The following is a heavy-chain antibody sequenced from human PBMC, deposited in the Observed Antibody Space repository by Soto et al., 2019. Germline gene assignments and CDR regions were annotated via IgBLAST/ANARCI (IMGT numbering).Heavy chain of an antibody. D-gene: IGHD3-10*01. V-gene: IGHV1-2*04. CDR3: ARVFSRGYYYYGMDV. J-gene: IGHJ6*02. CDR1: GFTFTNHW. CDR2: INPNSGGT. Sequence: GASVKVSCKASGFTFTNHWTQWVRQAPGQGLEWMGWINPNSGGTNYAQKFQGWVTMTRDTSISTAYMELNRLRSDDTAVYYCARVFSRGYYYYGMDVWGQGTTVTVSS.